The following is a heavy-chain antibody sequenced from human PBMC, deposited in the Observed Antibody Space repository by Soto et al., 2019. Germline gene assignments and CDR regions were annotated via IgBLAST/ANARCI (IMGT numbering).Heavy chain of an antibody. V-gene: IGHV1-69*01. CDR3: ARSQGGSSSLDIYYYYYYGMDV. CDR2: IIPIFATA. D-gene: IGHD2-15*01. Sequence: QVQLVQSGAEVTKPGSSVKVSCKAPGGTFSSYAISWVRQAPGQGLEWMGGIIPIFATAKYAQKFQGRVTITADESTSTGYMELSSLRSEDTAVYYCARSQGGSSSLDIYYYYYYGMDVGGQGTTVTVSS. J-gene: IGHJ6*02. CDR1: GGTFSSYA.